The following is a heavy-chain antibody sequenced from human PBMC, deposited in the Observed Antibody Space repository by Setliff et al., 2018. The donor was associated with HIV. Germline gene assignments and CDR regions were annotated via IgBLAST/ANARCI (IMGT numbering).Heavy chain of an antibody. Sequence: SETLSLTCTVSGGSISSYYWSWIRQSPGKGLEWIGYIYPIGSPDYPSGTTYYNPSLKSRVTISTDTSKNQFSLKLTSVTAADTAVYYCARVTVTLYNWFDPWGQGTLVTVSS. CDR3: ARVTVTLYNWFDP. V-gene: IGHV4-4*08. J-gene: IGHJ5*02. CDR2: IYPIGSPDYPSGTT. CDR1: GGSISSYY. D-gene: IGHD4-17*01.